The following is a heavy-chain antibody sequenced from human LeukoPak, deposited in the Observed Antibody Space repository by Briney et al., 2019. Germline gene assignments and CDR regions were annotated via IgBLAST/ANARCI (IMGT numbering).Heavy chain of an antibody. V-gene: IGHV4-31*03. CDR2: IYYSGST. D-gene: IGHD3-22*01. Sequence: SETLSLTCTVSGGSISSGGYYWSWIRQHPGKGLEWIGYIYYSGSTYYHPSLKSRVTISVDTSKNQFSLKLSSVTAADTAVYYCARAPKQDSSGYLYDYWGQGTLVTVSS. J-gene: IGHJ4*02. CDR3: ARAPKQDSSGYLYDY. CDR1: GGSISSGGYY.